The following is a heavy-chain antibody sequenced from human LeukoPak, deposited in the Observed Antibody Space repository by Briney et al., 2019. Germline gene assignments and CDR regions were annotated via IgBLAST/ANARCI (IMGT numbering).Heavy chain of an antibody. CDR3: ASTDRGYSYGWDYYFDY. J-gene: IGHJ4*02. D-gene: IGHD5-18*01. CDR1: GGTFSSYA. CDR2: IIPIFGTA. Sequence: SVKVSCKASGGTFSSYAISWVRQAPGQGLEWMGGIIPIFGTANYAQKFQGRVTITADESTSTAYMELSSLRSVDTAMYYCASTDRGYSYGWDYYFDYWGQGTLVTVSS. V-gene: IGHV1-69*01.